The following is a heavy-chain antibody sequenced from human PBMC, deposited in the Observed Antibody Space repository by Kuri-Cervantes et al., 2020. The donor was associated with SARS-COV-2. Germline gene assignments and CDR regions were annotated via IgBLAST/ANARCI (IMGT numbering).Heavy chain of an antibody. D-gene: IGHD3-3*01. J-gene: IGHJ3*02. CDR1: GYTFTSYD. V-gene: IGHV1-18*01. Sequence: ASVKVSCKASGYTFTSYDINWVRQAPGQGLEWMGWISAYNGNTNYAQKLQGRVTMTTDTSTSTAYMELRSLRSDDTAVYYCARGRALTIFGVVTGSYGAFDIWGQGTMVTVSS. CDR2: ISAYNGNT. CDR3: ARGRALTIFGVVTGSYGAFDI.